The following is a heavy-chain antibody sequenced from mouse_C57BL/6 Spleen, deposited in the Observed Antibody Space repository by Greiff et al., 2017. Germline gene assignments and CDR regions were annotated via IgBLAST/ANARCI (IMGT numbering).Heavy chain of an antibody. CDR3: TNYGSSFDY. Sequence: QVQLQQSGAELVRPGASVTLSCKASGYTFTDYEMHWVKQTPVHGLEWIGAIDPETGGTAYNQKFKGKAILTADKSSSTAYMELRSLTSEDSAVYYWTNYGSSFDYWGQGTTLTVSS. V-gene: IGHV1-15*01. CDR2: IDPETGGT. CDR1: GYTFTDYE. J-gene: IGHJ2*01. D-gene: IGHD1-1*01.